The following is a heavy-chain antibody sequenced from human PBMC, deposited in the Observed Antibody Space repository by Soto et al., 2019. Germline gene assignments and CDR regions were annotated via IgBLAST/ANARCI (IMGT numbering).Heavy chain of an antibody. CDR1: GFTFSSYG. V-gene: IGHV3-30*18. D-gene: IGHD4-17*01. CDR3: AKPLTTVTNYYFDQ. Sequence: QVQLVESGGGVIQPGRSLRLSCAASGFTFSSYGMHWVRQAPGKGLEWVAVISHGGSNKYGADSVKGRFTISRDNSKNTLYLQMNSLRPEDSAVYYCAKPLTTVTNYYFDQWGQGTLVTVSS. CDR2: ISHGGSNK. J-gene: IGHJ4*02.